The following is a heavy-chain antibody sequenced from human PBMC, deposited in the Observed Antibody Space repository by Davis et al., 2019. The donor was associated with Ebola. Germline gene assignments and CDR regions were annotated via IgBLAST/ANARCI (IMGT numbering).Heavy chain of an antibody. V-gene: IGHV3-15*01. D-gene: IGHD1-14*01. CDR1: GFTFSNAW. CDR3: TRGLAGSRAFDI. Sequence: GESLKISCAASGFTFSNAWMNWVRQAPGKGLEWVGRIKSKTDGATIDYTAPVKGRFTISRDDSKSIAYLQMNSLKTEDTAVYYCTRGLAGSRAFDIWGQGTMVTVSS. J-gene: IGHJ3*02. CDR2: IKSKTDGATI.